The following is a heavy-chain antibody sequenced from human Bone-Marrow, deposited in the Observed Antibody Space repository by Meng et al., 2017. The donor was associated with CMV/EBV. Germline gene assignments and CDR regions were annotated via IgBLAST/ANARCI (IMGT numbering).Heavy chain of an antibody. CDR3: ARSSGWSRFDY. CDR1: GNTVTDYY. CDR2: INPNDDT. V-gene: IGHV1-2*02. D-gene: IGHD6-19*01. Sequence: QWQLLQLGPKARKPGASVKVSGKASGNTVTDYYIHWVRQAPGQWLEWMGWINPNDDTNYAQNFQGRVTMTRDMSINTVYMELSRLTSDDTAVYYCARSSGWSRFDYWGLGTLVTVSS. J-gene: IGHJ4*02.